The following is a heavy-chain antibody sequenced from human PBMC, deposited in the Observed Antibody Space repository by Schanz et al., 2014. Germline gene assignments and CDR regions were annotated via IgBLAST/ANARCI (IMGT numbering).Heavy chain of an antibody. Sequence: VQLVESGGGLVKPGGSLSLPCAASGFVFGDYYMTWIGQAPGKGLEWLSYISDSGTYTNYADSVKGRFTISRDNAKSSLYLQMNSLRVEDTAVYYCAASSGWHPSTDYWGQGTLVTVSS. CDR2: ISDSGTYT. CDR3: AASSGWHPSTDY. V-gene: IGHV3-11*05. D-gene: IGHD6-19*01. J-gene: IGHJ4*02. CDR1: GFVFGDYY.